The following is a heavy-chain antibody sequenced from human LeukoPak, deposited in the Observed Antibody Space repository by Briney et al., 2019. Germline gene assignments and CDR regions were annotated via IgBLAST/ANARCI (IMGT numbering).Heavy chain of an antibody. V-gene: IGHV4-39*01. Sequence: SETLSFTCTVSGGSISSSSYYWGWIRQPPGKGLEWIGSIYYSGSTYYNPSLKSRVTISVDTSKNQFSLKLSSVTAADTAVYYCARQKDIVATIAWFDPWGQGTLVTVSS. CDR1: GGSISSSSYY. CDR3: ARQKDIVATIAWFDP. D-gene: IGHD5-12*01. J-gene: IGHJ5*02. CDR2: IYYSGST.